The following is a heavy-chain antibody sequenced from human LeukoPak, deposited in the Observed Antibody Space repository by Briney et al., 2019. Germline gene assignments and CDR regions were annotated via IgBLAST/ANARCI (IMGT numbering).Heavy chain of an antibody. D-gene: IGHD2-2*01. CDR1: GGSMSSYY. CDR2: IYTSGST. Sequence: SETLSLTCTVSGGSMSSYYWSWIRQPAGKGLEWIGRIYTSGSTNYNPSLKSRVTISVDTSKNQFSLKLSSVTADTAVYYCARLDCSSTSCHHLGFDPWGQGTLVTVSS. J-gene: IGHJ5*02. CDR3: ARLDCSSTSCHHLGFDP. V-gene: IGHV4-4*07.